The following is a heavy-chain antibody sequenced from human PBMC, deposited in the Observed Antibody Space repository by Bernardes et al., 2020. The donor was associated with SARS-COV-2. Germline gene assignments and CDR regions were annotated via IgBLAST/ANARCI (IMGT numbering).Heavy chain of an antibody. V-gene: IGHV1-24*01. CDR3: ALLTFGNGLEV. D-gene: IGHD1-1*01. J-gene: IGHJ6*02. Sequence: ASVKVSCQVSGYTLTELSMHWVRQAPGKGLEWMGGFDPQEGEIIYAQKFQGRVTMTEDTSTDTGYMELSSLSSEDTAIYYCALLTFGNGLEVWGQGTTLTVSS. CDR1: GYTLTELS. CDR2: FDPQEGEI.